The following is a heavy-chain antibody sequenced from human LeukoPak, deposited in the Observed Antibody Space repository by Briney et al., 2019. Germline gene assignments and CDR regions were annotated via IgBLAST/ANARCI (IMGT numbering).Heavy chain of an antibody. D-gene: IGHD3-10*01. Sequence: SETLSLTCTVSGDSMSSYYWSWIRQPPGKGLEWIAYIYYSGSTNYNPSLKSRVSISVGTSKNQFSLKLSSVTAADTAVYYCARAVYGSGATAFDYWGQGTLVTVSS. CDR3: ARAVYGSGATAFDY. J-gene: IGHJ4*02. V-gene: IGHV4-59*08. CDR1: GDSMSSYY. CDR2: IYYSGST.